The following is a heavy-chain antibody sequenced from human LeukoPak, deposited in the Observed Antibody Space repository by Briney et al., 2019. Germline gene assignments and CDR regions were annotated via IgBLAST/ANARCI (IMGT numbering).Heavy chain of an antibody. J-gene: IGHJ4*02. D-gene: IGHD2-2*01. Sequence: GGSLRLSCAASGFTFDDYAMHWVRQAPGKGLEWVSGISWNSGNIGYADSVKGRFTISRDNAKNSLFLQMNSLRAEDTALYYCAKDYCSCTTCYYNYWGQGTLVTVSS. V-gene: IGHV3-9*01. CDR2: ISWNSGNI. CDR3: AKDYCSCTTCYYNY. CDR1: GFTFDDYA.